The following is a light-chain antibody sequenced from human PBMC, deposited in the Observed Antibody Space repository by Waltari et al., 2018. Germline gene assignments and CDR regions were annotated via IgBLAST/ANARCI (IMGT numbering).Light chain of an antibody. CDR1: SLRSYY. CDR3: HSRDASGVGGS. J-gene: IGLJ2*01. V-gene: IGLV3-19*01. CDR2: DKN. Sequence: SSELTQDPAVSVAMGQTVRIPSPGDSLRSYYANWYQQRPGQAPRLVMYDKNNRPSGVPDRFSGSSSHNTASLTITGAQAEDEASYYCHSRDASGVGGSFGGGTKLTVL.